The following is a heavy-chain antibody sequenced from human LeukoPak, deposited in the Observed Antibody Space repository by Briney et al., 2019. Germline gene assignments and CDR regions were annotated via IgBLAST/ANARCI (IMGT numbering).Heavy chain of an antibody. J-gene: IGHJ4*02. D-gene: IGHD7-27*01. CDR1: GYTFTSYY. CDR3: ARASLNTGGYFDY. V-gene: IGHV1-46*03. Sequence: ASVKVSCKASGYTFTSYYMHWLRQAPGQGLDWMGIINPSGGSTSYAQKFQGRVTMTRDTSTSTVYMELSSLRSEDTAVYYCARASLNTGGYFDYWGQGTLVTVSS. CDR2: INPSGGST.